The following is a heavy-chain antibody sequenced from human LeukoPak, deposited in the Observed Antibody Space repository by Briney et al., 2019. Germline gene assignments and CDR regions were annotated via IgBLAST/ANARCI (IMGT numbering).Heavy chain of an antibody. V-gene: IGHV3-21*01. CDR1: GFTFSSYS. CDR3: AKGRDSFDY. J-gene: IGHJ4*02. CDR2: ISSSSSYI. Sequence: PGGSLRLSCAASGFTFSSYSMNWVRQAPGKGLEWVSSISSSSSYIYYADSVEGRFTISRDNAKNSLYLQMNSLRAEDTAVYYCAKGRDSFDYWGQGTLVTVSS. D-gene: IGHD3/OR15-3a*01.